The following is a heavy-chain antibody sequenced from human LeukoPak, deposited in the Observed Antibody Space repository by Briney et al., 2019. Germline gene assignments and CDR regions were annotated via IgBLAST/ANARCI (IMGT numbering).Heavy chain of an antibody. CDR1: GYSISSGYY. Sequence: PSETLSLTCAVSGYSISSGYYWGWIRQPPGKGLEWIGSIYRSGSTYYNPSLKSRVTISVDTSKNQFSLKLSSVTAADTAVYYCARTRSTSWFDPWGQGTLVTVSS. CDR2: IYRSGST. CDR3: ARTRSTSWFDP. V-gene: IGHV4-38-2*01. J-gene: IGHJ5*02. D-gene: IGHD2-2*01.